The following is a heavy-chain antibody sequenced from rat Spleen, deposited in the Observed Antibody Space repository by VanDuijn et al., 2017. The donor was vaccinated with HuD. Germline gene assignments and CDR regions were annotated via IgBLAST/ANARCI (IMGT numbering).Heavy chain of an antibody. D-gene: IGHD1-3*01. J-gene: IGHJ2*01. CDR3: ARATYGPFDY. V-gene: IGHV5-25*01. CDR1: GFTFSNYD. CDR2: ISTSGGST. Sequence: EVQLVESGGGLVQPGRSLKLSCAASGFTFSNYDMAWVRQAPTKGLEWVASISTSGGSTYYRDSVKGRFTVSRDNAKSTLYLQMDSLRSEDTATYYCARATYGPFDYWGQGVMVTVSS.